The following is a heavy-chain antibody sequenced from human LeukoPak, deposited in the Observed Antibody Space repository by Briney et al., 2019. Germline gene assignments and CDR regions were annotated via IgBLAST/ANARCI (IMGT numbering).Heavy chain of an antibody. CDR2: INHSGST. Sequence: PSETLSLTCAVYGGSFSGYYWSWIRQPPGKGLEWIGEINHSGSTNYNPSLKSRVTISVDTSKNQFSLKLSSVTAADTAVYYCARGRITMVRGVFGYYYGMDVWGKGTTVTVSS. D-gene: IGHD3-10*01. V-gene: IGHV4-34*01. CDR1: GGSFSGYY. J-gene: IGHJ6*04. CDR3: ARGRITMVRGVFGYYYGMDV.